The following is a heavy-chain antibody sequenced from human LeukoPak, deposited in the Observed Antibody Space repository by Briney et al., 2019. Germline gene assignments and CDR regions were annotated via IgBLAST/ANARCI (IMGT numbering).Heavy chain of an antibody. J-gene: IGHJ4*02. CDR1: GFTFSNYA. Sequence: PGGSLRLSCAASGFTFSNYAMSWVRQAPGKGLEWVSVISSSGSSTYYADSAKGRFTISRDNSKNTLYLQMNSLRAEDTAVYYCTKYYDFWSGLYTYDYWGQGTLVTVSS. D-gene: IGHD3-3*01. CDR2: ISSSGSST. CDR3: TKYYDFWSGLYTYDY. V-gene: IGHV3-23*01.